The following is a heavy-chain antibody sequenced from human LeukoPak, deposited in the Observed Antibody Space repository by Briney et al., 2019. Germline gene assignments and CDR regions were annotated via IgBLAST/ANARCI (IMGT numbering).Heavy chain of an antibody. CDR3: ARRIQENRMTTASNWFDP. CDR1: GGSISDSY. J-gene: IGHJ5*02. D-gene: IGHD4-17*01. V-gene: IGHV4-59*08. Sequence: SETLSLTCTVSGGSISDSYWGWIRHPPGKGLEWIGYIYYSGSTKYNPSLMSRVTISIDTSKNQFSLKLSSVSAADSAVYYCARRIQENRMTTASNWFDPWGQGTLVTVSS. CDR2: IYYSGST.